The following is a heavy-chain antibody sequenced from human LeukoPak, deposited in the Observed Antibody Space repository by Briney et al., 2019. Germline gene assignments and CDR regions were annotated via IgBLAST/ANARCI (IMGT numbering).Heavy chain of an antibody. D-gene: IGHD3-10*01. J-gene: IGHJ3*02. Sequence: GESLKISCKGSGYIFTNYWIGWVRQMPGKGLEWMGLIQPRSSETRYSPSFQGQVTISADQSISTAYLQRSGLRASDTAMYYCARRPSFASGWDIWGQGTMVTVSS. CDR3: ARRPSFASGWDI. CDR2: IQPRSSET. V-gene: IGHV5-51*01. CDR1: GYIFTNYW.